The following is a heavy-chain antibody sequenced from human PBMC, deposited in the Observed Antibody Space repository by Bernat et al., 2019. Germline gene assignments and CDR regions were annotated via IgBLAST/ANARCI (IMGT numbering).Heavy chain of an antibody. V-gene: IGHV4-39*01. CDR1: GASISSSSYY. CDR3: VRQRAGSYYVDAFDV. D-gene: IGHD3-10*01. J-gene: IGHJ3*01. CDR2: INYSGST. Sequence: QLQLQESGPGLVKSSETLSLTCTVTGASISSSSYYWGWIRQPPGKGLEWIGSINYSGSTYHNPSLKSRVTISVDTSKNQFSLKLSSVTAADTALYHCVRQRAGSYYVDAFDVWGQGTMVTVSS.